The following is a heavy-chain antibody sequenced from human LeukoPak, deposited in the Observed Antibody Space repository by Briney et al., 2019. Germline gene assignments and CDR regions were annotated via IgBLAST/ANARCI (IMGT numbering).Heavy chain of an antibody. J-gene: IGHJ4*02. D-gene: IGHD5-24*01. CDR2: NS. V-gene: IGHV3-53*01. CDR3: ARGDGYNFFDY. Sequence: NSYYADSVKGRFTISRDNSENTLYLQMKSLRAEDTAVYYCARGDGYNFFDYWGQGTLVTVSS.